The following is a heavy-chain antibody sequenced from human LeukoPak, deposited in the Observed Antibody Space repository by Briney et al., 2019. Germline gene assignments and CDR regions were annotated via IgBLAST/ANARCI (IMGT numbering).Heavy chain of an antibody. CDR2: ISAYNGNT. D-gene: IGHD5-18*01. J-gene: IGHJ4*02. CDR1: GYTLTSYG. V-gene: IGHV1-18*01. Sequence: ASVTVSFTASGYTLTSYGISWVRQAPGQGVEWMGWISAYNGNTNYAQKLQGRVTMTTDTSTSTAYMELRSLRSDDTAVYYCARDPKRYSYGYVDYWGQGTLVTVSS. CDR3: ARDPKRYSYGYVDY.